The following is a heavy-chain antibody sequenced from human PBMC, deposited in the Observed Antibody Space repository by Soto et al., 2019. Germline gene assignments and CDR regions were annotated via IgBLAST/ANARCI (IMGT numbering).Heavy chain of an antibody. V-gene: IGHV3-23*01. D-gene: IGHD1-20*01. CDR1: GFTFSSYA. J-gene: IGHJ4*02. Sequence: PGGSLRLSCAASGFTFSSYAMSWVRQAPGKGLEWVSAISGSGGSTYYADSVKGRFTISRDNSKNTLYLQMNSLRAEDTAVYYCVRDRRISGINRGLDYWGRGTLVTVS. CDR3: VRDRRISGINRGLDY. CDR2: ISGSGGST.